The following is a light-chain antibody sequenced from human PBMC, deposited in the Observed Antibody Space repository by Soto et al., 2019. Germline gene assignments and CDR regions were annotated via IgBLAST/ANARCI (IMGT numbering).Light chain of an antibody. CDR3: SSDANSDTAI. V-gene: IGLV2-14*01. Sequence: QSALTQPASVSGSPGQSITISCTGTSSDVGTYNFVSWYRPHPVKAPILLIFDVSSRPSGISNPFSGSRSGNPDSLTISGVQAEDEADYYCSSDANSDTAIFGGGTQVTFL. J-gene: IGLJ2*01. CDR1: SSDVGTYNF. CDR2: DVS.